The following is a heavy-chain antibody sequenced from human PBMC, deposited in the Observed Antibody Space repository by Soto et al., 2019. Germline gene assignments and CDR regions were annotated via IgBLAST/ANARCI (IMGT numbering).Heavy chain of an antibody. V-gene: IGHV2-5*02. Sequence: SGPTLVNPTQTPTLTFTFSGFSLITSGLGVGWIRQPPGKALEWLAVIYWDDSKHYSPSLRSRLTITKDTSKNQVVLTMTNMDPMDTGTYYCARKGPEDWPLDYWGQGTLVTVSS. CDR1: GFSLITSGLG. CDR2: IYWDDSK. CDR3: ARKGPEDWPLDY. D-gene: IGHD3-9*01. J-gene: IGHJ4*02.